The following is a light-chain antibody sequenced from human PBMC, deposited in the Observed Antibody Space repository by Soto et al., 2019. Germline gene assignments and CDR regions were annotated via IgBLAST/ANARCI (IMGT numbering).Light chain of an antibody. Sequence: DIQMTQSPSTLSASVGDRVTITCRASQSISSWLAWYQQRPGKAPNLLIYDASSLESGVPSRFSGSGSGTEFTLTINSLQPNDFATYYCQQYNTYPLTFGGGTKVEIK. CDR3: QQYNTYPLT. CDR2: DAS. V-gene: IGKV1-5*01. CDR1: QSISSW. J-gene: IGKJ4*01.